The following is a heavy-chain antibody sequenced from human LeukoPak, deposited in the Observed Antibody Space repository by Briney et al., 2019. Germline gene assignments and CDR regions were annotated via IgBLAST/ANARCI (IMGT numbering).Heavy chain of an antibody. V-gene: IGHV4-59*01. J-gene: IGHJ4*02. Sequence: SETLSLTCTVSSDSISNYYWSWIRQPPGKGPEWIGYISYSGSTKYNPSLKSRVTISLDTSKNQFSLKLSTVTTADTAIYYCARSVIYGDPRPLGYWGQGARVTVS. CDR2: ISYSGST. CDR1: SDSISNYY. D-gene: IGHD4-17*01. CDR3: ARSVIYGDPRPLGY.